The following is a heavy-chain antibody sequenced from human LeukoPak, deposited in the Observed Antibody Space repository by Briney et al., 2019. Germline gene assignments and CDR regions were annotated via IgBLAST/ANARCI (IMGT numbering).Heavy chain of an antibody. V-gene: IGHV3-30*03. CDR3: ARSGGSYPSSGVDY. CDR2: ISYDGSNK. J-gene: IGHJ4*02. D-gene: IGHD1-26*01. CDR1: GFTFSDYW. Sequence: GGSLRLSCAASGFTFSDYWMHWVRQAPGKGLEWVAVISYDGSNKYYADSVKGRFTISRDNSKNTLYLQMNSLRAEDTAVYYCARSGGSYPSSGVDYWGQGTLVTVSS.